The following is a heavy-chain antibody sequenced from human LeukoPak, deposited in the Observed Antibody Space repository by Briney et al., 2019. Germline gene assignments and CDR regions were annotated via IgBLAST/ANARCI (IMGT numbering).Heavy chain of an antibody. CDR2: ISSNGGST. D-gene: IGHD3-3*01. CDR1: GFTFSSYA. CDR3: ARGVTIFGVVTALNY. Sequence: GGSLRLSCAVSGFTFSSYAMHWVRQAPGKGLEYVSAISSNGGSTYYANSVKGRFTISRDNSKNTLYLQMGSLRAGDIAVYYCARGVTIFGVVTALNYWGQGTLVTVSS. V-gene: IGHV3-64*01. J-gene: IGHJ4*02.